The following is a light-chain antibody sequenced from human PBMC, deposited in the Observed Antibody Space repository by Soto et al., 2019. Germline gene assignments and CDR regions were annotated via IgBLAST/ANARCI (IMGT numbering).Light chain of an antibody. CDR3: ATWDDTMNGWV. CDR1: RFTIGSNS. V-gene: IGLV1-44*01. CDR2: STN. J-gene: IGLJ3*02. Sequence: QTVVTQPPSASGTPGQTVTISCSGGRFTIGSNSVNWYQQFPGTAPKLLIYSTNKRPSGVPDRFSGSKSGTSASLAISGLRSEDEADYSCATWDDTMNGWVFGGGTKLTVL.